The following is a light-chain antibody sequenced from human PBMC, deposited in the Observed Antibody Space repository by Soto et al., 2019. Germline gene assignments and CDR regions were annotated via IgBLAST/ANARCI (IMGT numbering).Light chain of an antibody. V-gene: IGKV3-11*01. J-gene: IGKJ4*01. Sequence: DIALTQPPGTLSLSPGERATLSCRASQSVGSSLAWYQQKPGQAPRLLIIDASNRATGVPARFSGSGSGTDFTLTISSLEPEDFAVYYCQQRYIWPTFGGGTKVDIK. CDR1: QSVGSS. CDR2: DAS. CDR3: QQRYIWPT.